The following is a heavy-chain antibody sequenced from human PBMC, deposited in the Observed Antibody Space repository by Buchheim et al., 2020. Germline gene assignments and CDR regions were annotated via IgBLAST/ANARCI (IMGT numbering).Heavy chain of an antibody. D-gene: IGHD3-22*01. CDR3: AREVSDRSGYFHGMDV. CDR2: IYSSGST. CDR1: GGSISSGSYY. Sequence: QVQLQESGPGLVKPSQTLSLTCTVSGGSISSGSYYWSWIRQPAGKGLEWIGRIYSSGSTKYNPSLKSRVTIPVDTSKNQFSLKLSSVTAADTAVYHCAREVSDRSGYFHGMDVWGQGTT. J-gene: IGHJ6*02. V-gene: IGHV4-61*02.